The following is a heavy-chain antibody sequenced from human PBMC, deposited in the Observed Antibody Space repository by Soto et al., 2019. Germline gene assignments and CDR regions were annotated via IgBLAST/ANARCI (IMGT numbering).Heavy chain of an antibody. CDR1: GFSLSTYHMG. V-gene: IGHV2-5*02. CDR2: PYWDDDK. J-gene: IGHJ4*01. D-gene: IGHD4-17*01. Sequence: QITLKESGPTLVIPAQTLTLTCDFSGFSLSTYHMGVAWIRQPPGTALEWLALPYWDDDKRYSPSLKDRLAISKDTSNNQVVLTITNIDPGDSATYFCAHAGDYDLLTFDHWGPGTRVTVSS. CDR3: AHAGDYDLLTFDH.